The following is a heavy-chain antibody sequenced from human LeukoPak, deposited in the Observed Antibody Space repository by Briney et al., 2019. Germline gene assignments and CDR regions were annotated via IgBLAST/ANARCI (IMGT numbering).Heavy chain of an antibody. CDR2: IIPIFGTA. J-gene: IGHJ5*02. CDR3: AISAVAGFWFDP. CDR1: GGTFSSYA. D-gene: IGHD6-19*01. Sequence: SVKVSCKASGGTFSSYAISWVRQAPGQGLEWMGGIIPIFGTANYAQKFQGRVTITADESTSTAYVELSSLRSEDTAVYYCAISAVAGFWFDPWGQGTLVTVSS. V-gene: IGHV1-69*13.